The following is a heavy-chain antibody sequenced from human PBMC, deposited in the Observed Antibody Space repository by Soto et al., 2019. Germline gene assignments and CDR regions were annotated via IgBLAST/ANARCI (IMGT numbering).Heavy chain of an antibody. Sequence: PSETLSLTCSVSGYSVSSSDYYWAWIRQPPGKGLEWIGSMFYSGLTYYNPSLKSRVTLSVDTPKNQFSVRLNSVTAADTAVYYCAPLSVSLSGPYGIHVWGQGTKVTVSS. V-gene: IGHV4-39*01. CDR2: MFYSGLT. J-gene: IGHJ6*02. CDR1: GYSVSSSDYY. D-gene: IGHD2-15*01. CDR3: APLSVSLSGPYGIHV.